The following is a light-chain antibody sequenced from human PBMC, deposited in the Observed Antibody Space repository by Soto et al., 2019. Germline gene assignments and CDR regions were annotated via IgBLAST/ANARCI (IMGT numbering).Light chain of an antibody. J-gene: IGKJ3*01. CDR3: LQHNSYPFT. CDR2: DAS. Sequence: AVQLSHSPSSLSASVGDSVTITCRASQGISSALAWYQQTPGRAPKLLIYDASTLASGVPSRFSGSGSGTEFTLTISSLQPEDFATYYCLQHNSYPFTFGPGTKVDIK. V-gene: IGKV1-13*02. CDR1: QGISSA.